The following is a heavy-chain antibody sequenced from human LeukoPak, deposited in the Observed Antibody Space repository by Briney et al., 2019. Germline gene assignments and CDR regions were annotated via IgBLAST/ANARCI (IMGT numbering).Heavy chain of an antibody. Sequence: GGSLRLSCAASGFTFSDYYMSWIRQAPGKGLEWVSYISSSGSTIYYADSVKGRFTISRDNAKNSLYLQMNSLRAEDTAVYYCARVGYGMATNLPNYYFDYWGQGTLVTVSS. CDR2: ISSSGSTI. D-gene: IGHD5-12*01. V-gene: IGHV3-11*01. CDR3: ARVGYGMATNLPNYYFDY. CDR1: GFTFSDYY. J-gene: IGHJ4*02.